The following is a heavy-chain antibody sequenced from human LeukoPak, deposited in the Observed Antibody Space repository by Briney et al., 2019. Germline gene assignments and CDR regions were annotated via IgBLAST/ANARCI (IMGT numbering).Heavy chain of an antibody. CDR1: GYTFTSYD. V-gene: IGHV1-8*01. CDR3: ARGSGRWQPKVFDY. D-gene: IGHD4-23*01. Sequence: GASVKVSCKASGYTFTSYDINWVRQATGQGLEWMGWMNPNSGNTGYAQKFQGRVTMTRNTSISTAYMELSSLRSEDTAVYYCARGSGRWQPKVFDYWGQGTLVTVSS. J-gene: IGHJ4*02. CDR2: MNPNSGNT.